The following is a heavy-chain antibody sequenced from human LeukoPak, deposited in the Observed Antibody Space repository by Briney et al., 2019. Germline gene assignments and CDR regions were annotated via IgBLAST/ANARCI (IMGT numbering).Heavy chain of an antibody. Sequence: PGGSLRLSCAASGFTFSSYAMHWVRQAPGKGLEWVAVISYDGSNKYYADSVKGRFTISRDNSKNTLYLQMNSLRAEDTAVYYCAKDPPLRIFGVVTNPHFFDYWGQGTLVTVSS. CDR1: GFTFSSYA. CDR2: ISYDGSNK. V-gene: IGHV3-30-3*01. CDR3: AKDPPLRIFGVVTNPHFFDY. J-gene: IGHJ4*02. D-gene: IGHD3-3*01.